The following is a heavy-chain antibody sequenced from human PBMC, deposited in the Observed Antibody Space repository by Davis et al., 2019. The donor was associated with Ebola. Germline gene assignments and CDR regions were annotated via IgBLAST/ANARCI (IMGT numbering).Heavy chain of an antibody. V-gene: IGHV3-23*01. J-gene: IGHJ4*02. CDR2: ICDSGGNT. Sequence: GESLKISCAVSGFTFSTYAMSWVRQAPGKGLEWVSGICDSGGNTYYADSVQGRFTISRDNSKTTLDLQMNSLRAEDTAVYYCAVGHYSNTNGWGQGILVTVSS. CDR1: GFTFSTYA. D-gene: IGHD4-11*01. CDR3: AVGHYSNTNG.